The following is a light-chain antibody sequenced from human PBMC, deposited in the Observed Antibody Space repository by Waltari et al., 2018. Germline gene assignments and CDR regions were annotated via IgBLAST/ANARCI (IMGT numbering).Light chain of an antibody. Sequence: QSALTQPASVSGSPGQSITISCTGSNSDIGGYNFVSWYQQHPGKAPKLMIYDLNKRPSGVSHRFSASNSGKTAFLTLSGLQAEDEANYYCSSYTTSRTLVFGGGTKVTVL. CDR2: DLN. J-gene: IGLJ2*01. CDR1: NSDIGGYNF. V-gene: IGLV2-14*03. CDR3: SSYTTSRTLV.